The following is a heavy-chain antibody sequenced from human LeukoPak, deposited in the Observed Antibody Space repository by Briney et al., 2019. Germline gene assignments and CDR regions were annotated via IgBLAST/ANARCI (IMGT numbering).Heavy chain of an antibody. V-gene: IGHV3-53*01. CDR2: LYSGGST. D-gene: IGHD4-17*01. J-gene: IGHJ3*02. CDR1: GFTVSSNY. CDR3: ARGRYGDLGSPGDAFDI. Sequence: GGSLRLSCAASGFTVSSNYMSWVRQAPGKGLEWVSVLYSGGSTYYADSVKGRFTISRDNSKNTVYLQVNSLRAEDTAVYYCARGRYGDLGSPGDAFDIWGQGTMVTVSS.